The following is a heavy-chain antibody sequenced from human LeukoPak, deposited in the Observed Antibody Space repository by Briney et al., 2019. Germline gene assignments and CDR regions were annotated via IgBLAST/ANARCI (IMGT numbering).Heavy chain of an antibody. CDR2: ISSSGSTI. D-gene: IGHD4-17*01. V-gene: IGHV3-48*03. CDR3: AKDYGDYDSPDY. CDR1: GFTFSSYE. Sequence: GGSLRLSCAASGFTFSSYEMNWVRQAPGKGLEWVSYISSSGSTIYYADSVKGRFTISRDNAKNSLYLQMNSLRAEDTAVFYCAKDYGDYDSPDYWGQGTLVTVSS. J-gene: IGHJ4*02.